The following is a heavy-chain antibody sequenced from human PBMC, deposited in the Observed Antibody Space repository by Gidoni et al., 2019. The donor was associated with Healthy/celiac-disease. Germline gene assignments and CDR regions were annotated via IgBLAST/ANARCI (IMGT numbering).Heavy chain of an antibody. Sequence: QVQLVQSGAEVKKPGASVKVSCKASGYTFTIYYMHWVRQAPGQGLEWMGISNPRGGSTTYAQKFQGRVTMTRDTSTSTVYMELSSLRSEDTAMYYCARVVDYYGSRVYDYWGQGTLVTVSS. D-gene: IGHD3-10*01. J-gene: IGHJ4*02. V-gene: IGHV1-46*01. CDR3: ARVVDYYGSRVYDY. CDR1: GYTFTIYY. CDR2: SNPRGGST.